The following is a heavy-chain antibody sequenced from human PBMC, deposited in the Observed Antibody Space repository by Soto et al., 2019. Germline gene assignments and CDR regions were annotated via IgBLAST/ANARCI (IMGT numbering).Heavy chain of an antibody. D-gene: IGHD5-12*01. J-gene: IGHJ4*02. V-gene: IGHV1-69*02. CDR1: GGTFSSYT. CDR2: IIPILDIA. Sequence: SVKVSCKASGGTFSSYTISWVRQAPGQGLEWMGRIIPILDIANYAQKFQGRIMITADKSTSTANMEMSSLKSEDTAVYFCARGEASGYEFPSGKSFDYWGQGTLVTVSS. CDR3: ARGEASGYEFPSGKSFDY.